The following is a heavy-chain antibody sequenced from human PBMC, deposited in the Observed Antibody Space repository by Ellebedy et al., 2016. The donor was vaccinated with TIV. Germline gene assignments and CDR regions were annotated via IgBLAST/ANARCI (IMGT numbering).Heavy chain of an antibody. V-gene: IGHV1-3*01. CDR2: INAGNGNT. CDR3: ARDDPSWFGAFDI. D-gene: IGHD3-16*01. J-gene: IGHJ3*02. CDR1: GYTFTSYA. Sequence: ASVKVSCKASGYTFTSYAMHWVRQAPGQRLEWMGWINAGNGNTKYSQKFQGRVTITRDTSASTAYMELSSLRSEDTAVYYCARDDPSWFGAFDIWGQGTMVTVSS.